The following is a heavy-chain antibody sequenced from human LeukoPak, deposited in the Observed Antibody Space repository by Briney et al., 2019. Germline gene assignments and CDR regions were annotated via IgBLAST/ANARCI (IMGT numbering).Heavy chain of an antibody. J-gene: IGHJ4*02. Sequence: EASVKVSCKVSGYTLTELSMHWVRQAPGKGLEWMGDFDPEDGETIYAQKFQGRVTMTEDTSTDTAYMELSSLRSEDTAVYYCATDNPGIAVAAPDYWGQGTLVTVSS. CDR2: FDPEDGET. CDR3: ATDNPGIAVAAPDY. CDR1: GYTLTELS. D-gene: IGHD6-19*01. V-gene: IGHV1-24*01.